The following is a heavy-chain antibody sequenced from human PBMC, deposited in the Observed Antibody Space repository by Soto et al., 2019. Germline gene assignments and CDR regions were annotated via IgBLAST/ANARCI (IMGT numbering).Heavy chain of an antibody. CDR2: INPSGGIT. Sequence: ASVKVSCKASGYTFSRYYIYWVRQAPGQVLEWMGAINPSGGITTYAQKFQGRVTMTSDTPTRTVYMELSSLRSEDTAVYYCARPQGLASYHCYYGMDVSGQGTTVTVS. D-gene: IGHD5-12*01. CDR1: GYTFSRYY. CDR3: ARPQGLASYHCYYGMDV. V-gene: IGHV1-46*01. J-gene: IGHJ6*02.